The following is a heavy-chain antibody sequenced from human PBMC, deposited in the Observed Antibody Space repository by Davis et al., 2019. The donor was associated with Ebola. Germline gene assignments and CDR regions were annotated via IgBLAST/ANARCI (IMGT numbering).Heavy chain of an antibody. CDR2: VSEGGGD. D-gene: IGHD1-26*01. CDR3: TRGRGSQYGMDV. V-gene: IGHV4-34*01. J-gene: IGHJ6*02. Sequence: MPSETLSLTCAVNGGSFSGYLWTWVRQPPGRGLEWIGDVSEGGGDNYKPSLKSRVTISMDTSKNHFSLRLSSVTAADTAVYFCTRGRGSQYGMDVWGQGTTVTVSS. CDR1: GGSFSGYL.